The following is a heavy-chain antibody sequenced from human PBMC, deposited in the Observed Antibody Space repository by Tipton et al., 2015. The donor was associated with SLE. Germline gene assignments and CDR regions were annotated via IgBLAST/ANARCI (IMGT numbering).Heavy chain of an antibody. J-gene: IGHJ2*01. CDR1: GGSLSSHY. CDR3: ASRELVRDYWYFDL. Sequence: TLSLTCTVSGGSLSSHYWSWIRQPPGKGLEWIGYVYYSGSTNYNPSLKSRVTISVDTSKNQFSLKLSSVTAADTAVYYGASRELVRDYWYFDLWGRGTLVTVSS. D-gene: IGHD6-13*01. V-gene: IGHV4-59*11. CDR2: VYYSGST.